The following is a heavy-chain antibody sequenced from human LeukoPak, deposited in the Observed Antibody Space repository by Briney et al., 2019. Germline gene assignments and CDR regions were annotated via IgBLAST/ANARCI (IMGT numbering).Heavy chain of an antibody. CDR1: GGSISSGDYY. Sequence: SETLSLTCTVSGGSISSGDYYWSWIRQPPGKGLEWIGYIYYSGSTYYNPSLKSRVTISVDTSKNQFSLKLSSVTAADTAVYYCASYYYGSGSYYNPYNWFDPWGQGTLVTVSS. V-gene: IGHV4-30-4*01. CDR3: ASYYYGSGSYYNPYNWFDP. J-gene: IGHJ5*02. CDR2: IYYSGST. D-gene: IGHD3-10*01.